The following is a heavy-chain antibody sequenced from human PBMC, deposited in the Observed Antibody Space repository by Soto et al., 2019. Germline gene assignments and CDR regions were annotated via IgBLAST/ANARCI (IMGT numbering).Heavy chain of an antibody. CDR3: AKSAPYCGGDCYPHYFDY. CDR1: GFTFSSYA. J-gene: IGHJ4*02. Sequence: EVRLLESGGGLVQPGGSLRLSCAASGFTFSSYAMSWVRQAPGKGLEWVSAISGSGGSTYYADSVKGRFTISRDNSKNTLYLQMNSLRAEDTAVYYCAKSAPYCGGDCYPHYFDYWGQGTLVTVSS. D-gene: IGHD2-21*02. CDR2: ISGSGGST. V-gene: IGHV3-23*01.